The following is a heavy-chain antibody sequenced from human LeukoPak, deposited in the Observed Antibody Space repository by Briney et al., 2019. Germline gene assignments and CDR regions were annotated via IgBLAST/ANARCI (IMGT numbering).Heavy chain of an antibody. CDR2: ISSSSSYI. CDR1: GFTFSSYS. V-gene: IGHV3-21*01. D-gene: IGHD5-18*01. CDR3: ARDRSGYSYGLYYMDV. J-gene: IGHJ6*03. Sequence: PGGSLRPSCAASGFTFSSYSMNWVRQAPGKGLEWVSSISSSSSYIFHADSVKGRVTISRDNAKNSLYLQMNSLRAEDTAVYYCARDRSGYSYGLYYMDVWGKGTTVTVSS.